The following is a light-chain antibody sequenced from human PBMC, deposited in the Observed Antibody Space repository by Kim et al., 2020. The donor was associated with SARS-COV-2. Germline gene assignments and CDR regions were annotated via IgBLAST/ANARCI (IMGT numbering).Light chain of an antibody. Sequence: ASVGEGVTITCRASQSIGKYLNWYQQKAGKAPKLLIYAVSILQSGVSARFSGSGSGTDFTLTINSLQPDDFATYFCQQSYTTPGTFGQGTRLEIK. CDR1: QSIGKY. CDR3: QQSYTTPGT. V-gene: IGKV1-39*01. J-gene: IGKJ5*01. CDR2: AVS.